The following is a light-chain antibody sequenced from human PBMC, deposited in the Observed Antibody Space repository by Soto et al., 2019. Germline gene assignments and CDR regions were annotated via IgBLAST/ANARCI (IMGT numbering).Light chain of an antibody. Sequence: QSALTQPPSASGSPGQSVTISCTGTSSDIGGYNYVSWYQQHPGKAPKLIIYEVSKRPSGVPDRFSGSKSGNTASLTVSGLQAEDEASYYCASYTRVDSWVFGGGTKLTVL. V-gene: IGLV2-8*01. CDR3: ASYTRVDSWV. CDR1: SSDIGGYNY. J-gene: IGLJ3*02. CDR2: EVS.